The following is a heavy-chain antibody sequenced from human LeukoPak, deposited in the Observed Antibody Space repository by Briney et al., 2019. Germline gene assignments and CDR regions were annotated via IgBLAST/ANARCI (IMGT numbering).Heavy chain of an antibody. D-gene: IGHD6-19*01. CDR2: FFYSGST. CDR1: GGSISSSSYY. CDR3: ARDRGQWLVRGPFDY. Sequence: SETLSLTCTVSGGSISSSSYYWGWIRQPPGKGLEWIGSFFYSGSTYYNPSLKSRVTISVDASKNQFSLNLSSVTAADTAVYYCARDRGQWLVRGPFDYWGQGTLVTVSS. V-gene: IGHV4-39*07. J-gene: IGHJ4*02.